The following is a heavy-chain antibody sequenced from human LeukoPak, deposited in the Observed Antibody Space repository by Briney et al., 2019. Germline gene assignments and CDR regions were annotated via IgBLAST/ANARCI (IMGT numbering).Heavy chain of an antibody. CDR3: AKDNGSGWYGGGFDP. D-gene: IGHD6-19*01. Sequence: GGSLRLSCAASGFTFSSYAMSWVRQAPGKGLEWVSAISGSGGSTYYADSVKSRFTISRDNSKNTLYLQMNSLRAEDTAVYYCAKDNGSGWYGGGFDPWGQGTLVTVSS. CDR1: GFTFSSYA. J-gene: IGHJ5*02. V-gene: IGHV3-23*01. CDR2: ISGSGGST.